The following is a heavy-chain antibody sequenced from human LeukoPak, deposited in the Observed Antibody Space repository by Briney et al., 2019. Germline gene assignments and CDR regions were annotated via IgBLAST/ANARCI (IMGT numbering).Heavy chain of an antibody. V-gene: IGHV3-74*01. D-gene: IGHD2-15*01. CDR3: ARDPGYCTGGSCYNEDY. CDR2: VNSDGSNT. CDR1: GFTLSSNW. Sequence: GGSLRLSCKASGFTLSSNWMHWVRQAPGKGLVWVSRVNSDGSNTRYADSVKGRFTISRDNAKNTLYLQMNSLRAEDTAVYYCARDPGYCTGGSCYNEDYWGQGTLVTVSS. J-gene: IGHJ4*02.